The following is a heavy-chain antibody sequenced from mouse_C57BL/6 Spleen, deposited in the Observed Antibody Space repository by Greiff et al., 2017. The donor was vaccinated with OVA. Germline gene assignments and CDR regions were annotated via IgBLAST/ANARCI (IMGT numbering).Heavy chain of an antibody. CDR2: INPYNGDT. V-gene: IGHV1-20*01. Sequence: VEPGDSVKISCKASGSSFTGYFMNWVMQSHGKSLEWIGRINPYNGDTFYNQKFKGKATLTVDKSSSTAHMELRSLTSEDSAVYYCARGDYYGSSYGAYWGQGTLVTVSA. J-gene: IGHJ3*01. D-gene: IGHD1-1*01. CDR1: GSSFTGYF. CDR3: ARGDYYGSSYGAY.